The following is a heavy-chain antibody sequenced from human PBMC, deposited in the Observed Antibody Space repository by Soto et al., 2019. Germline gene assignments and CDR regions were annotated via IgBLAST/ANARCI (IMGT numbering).Heavy chain of an antibody. CDR2: ISYDGSNK. J-gene: IGHJ2*01. V-gene: IGHV3-30*18. Sequence: GGSLRHSCAASGFTFSSYGMHWVRQAPGKGLEWVAVISYDGSNKYYADSVKGRFTISRDNSKNTLYLQMNSLRAEDTAVYYCAKDTGTGYWYFDLWGRGTLVTVS. CDR3: AKDTGTGYWYFDL. D-gene: IGHD1-1*01. CDR1: GFTFSSYG.